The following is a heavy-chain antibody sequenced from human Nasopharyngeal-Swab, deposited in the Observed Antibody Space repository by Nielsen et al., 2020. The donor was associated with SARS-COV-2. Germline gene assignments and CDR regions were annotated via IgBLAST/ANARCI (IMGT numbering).Heavy chain of an antibody. Sequence: GESLKISCAASGFTFSSYAMHWVRQAPGKGLEWVAVISYDGSNKYYADSVKGRFTISRDNSKNTLYLQMNSLRAEDTAVYYCARTDGYTLNNAFDIWGQGTMVTVSS. CDR2: ISYDGSNK. J-gene: IGHJ3*02. CDR1: GFTFSSYA. D-gene: IGHD5-24*01. V-gene: IGHV3-30-3*01. CDR3: ARTDGYTLNNAFDI.